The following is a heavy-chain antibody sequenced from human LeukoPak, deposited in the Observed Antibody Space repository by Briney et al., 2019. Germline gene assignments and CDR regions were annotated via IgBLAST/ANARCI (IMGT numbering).Heavy chain of an antibody. CDR2: IYSGGST. CDR1: GFTVSSNY. D-gene: IGHD4-23*01. V-gene: IGHV3-53*01. Sequence: PGGSLRLSCAASGFTVSSNYMSWVRQAPGKGLEWVSVIYSGGSTYYADSVKGRFTISRDNSKNTLYLQMNSLRAEDTAVYYCAKDTYGGNSVFYFDYWGQGTLVTVSS. J-gene: IGHJ4*02. CDR3: AKDTYGGNSVFYFDY.